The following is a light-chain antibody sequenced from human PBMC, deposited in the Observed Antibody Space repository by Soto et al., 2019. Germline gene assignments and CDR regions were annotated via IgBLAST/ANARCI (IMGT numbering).Light chain of an antibody. Sequence: DIQMTQSPSTLSASVGDRVTITCRASQSISSWLAWYQQNPGKAPKVLIYKASSLESGVPSRFSGSGSGTEFTLTISSLQPDYFSTYYCQPYNSYPYTFGQGTKLEIK. V-gene: IGKV1-5*03. CDR3: QPYNSYPYT. CDR2: KAS. CDR1: QSISSW. J-gene: IGKJ2*01.